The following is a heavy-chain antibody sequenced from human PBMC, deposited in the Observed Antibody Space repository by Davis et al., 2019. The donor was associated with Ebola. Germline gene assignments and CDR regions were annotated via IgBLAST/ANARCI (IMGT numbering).Heavy chain of an antibody. CDR3: ARDLTIFGVYYGMDV. J-gene: IGHJ6*02. V-gene: IGHV4-61*01. CDR2: IYYSGST. Sequence: PSETLSLTCTVSGGSVSSGSYYWSWIRQPPGKGLEWIGYIYYSGSTNYNPSLKSRVTISVDTSKNQFSLKLSSVTAADTAVYYCARDLTIFGVYYGMDVWGQGTTVTVSS. CDR1: GGSVSSGSYY. D-gene: IGHD3-3*01.